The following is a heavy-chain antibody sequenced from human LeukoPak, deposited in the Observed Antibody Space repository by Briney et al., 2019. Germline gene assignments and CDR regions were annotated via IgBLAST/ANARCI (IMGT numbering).Heavy chain of an antibody. CDR3: ASAIFGVVEGLMDV. V-gene: IGHV1-24*01. J-gene: IGHJ6*03. CDR1: GYTLTELS. D-gene: IGHD3-3*01. CDR2: FDPEDGER. Sequence: WASVKVSCKVSGYTLTELSMHWVRQAPGKGLEWMGGFDPEDGERIYEQKFQGRVIMTEDTSTDTAYMEMRSLKSEDTAVYYCASAIFGVVEGLMDVWGKGTTVTVSS.